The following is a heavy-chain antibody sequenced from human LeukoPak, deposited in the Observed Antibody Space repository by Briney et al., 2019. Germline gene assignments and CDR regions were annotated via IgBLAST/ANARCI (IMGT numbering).Heavy chain of an antibody. V-gene: IGHV4-34*01. Sequence: SETLSLTCAVYGGSFSGYYWSWIRQPPGKGLEWIGEINHSGSTNYNPSLKSRVTISVDTSKNQFSLKLSSVTAADTAVYYCASSWETDYWGQGTLVTVSS. D-gene: IGHD1-26*01. CDR1: GGSFSGYY. J-gene: IGHJ4*02. CDR2: INHSGST. CDR3: ASSWETDY.